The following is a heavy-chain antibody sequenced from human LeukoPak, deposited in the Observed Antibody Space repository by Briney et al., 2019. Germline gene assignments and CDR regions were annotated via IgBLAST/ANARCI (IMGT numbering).Heavy chain of an antibody. V-gene: IGHV1-2*02. CDR2: INPKGGDT. CDR3: ARDMDRGQWLVRPYY. J-gene: IGHJ4*02. Sequence: ASVKVSCKASGYTFIGYYVHWVRQAPGQGLEWMGWINPKGGDTKYAQNFQGRVTMTSDMSFSTAYMELRRLRSDDTAVYYCARDMDRGQWLVRPYYWGQGTLVTVSS. CDR1: GYTFIGYY. D-gene: IGHD6-19*01.